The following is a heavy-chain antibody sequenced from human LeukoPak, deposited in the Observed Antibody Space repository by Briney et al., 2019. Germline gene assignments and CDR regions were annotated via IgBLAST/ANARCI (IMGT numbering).Heavy chain of an antibody. D-gene: IGHD3-22*01. V-gene: IGHV4-4*09. CDR3: ARLVYYYDISGQTDAFDI. J-gene: IGHJ3*02. CDR2: IYTSGST. Sequence: SETLSLTCTVSGGSISSYYWSWIRQPPGKGLEWIGYIYTSGSTNYNPSLKSRVTISVDTSKNQFSLKLSSVTAADTAVYYCARLVYYYDISGQTDAFDISGQGTMVTVSS. CDR1: GGSISSYY.